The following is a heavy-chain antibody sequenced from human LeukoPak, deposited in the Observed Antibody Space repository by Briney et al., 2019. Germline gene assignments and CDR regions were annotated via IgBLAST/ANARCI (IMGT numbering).Heavy chain of an antibody. CDR1: ANYW. J-gene: IGHJ4*02. D-gene: IGHD2/OR15-2a*01. CDR2: INSDGSWT. CDR3: VSFYETY. V-gene: IGHV3-74*01. Sequence: GGSLRLSCVASANYWMHWVREAPARGPVLVSHINSDGSWTSYADSVKGRFAISKDNAKNTVYLQINSLRAEDTAVYYCVSFYETYWGRGTLVTVSS.